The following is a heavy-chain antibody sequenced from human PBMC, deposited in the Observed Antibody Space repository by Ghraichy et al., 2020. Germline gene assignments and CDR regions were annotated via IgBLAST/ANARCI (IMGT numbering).Heavy chain of an antibody. CDR3: ARGDSDAFDI. CDR1: GFTSSSYW. D-gene: IGHD1-26*01. V-gene: IGHV3-74*01. J-gene: IGHJ3*02. CDR2: INSDGTTT. Sequence: GGSLRLSCAVSGFTSSSYWMHWVRQAPGEGLVWVSHINSDGTTTTYADSVKGRFIISRDNAKNTLYLQMNSLRAEDTAIFYCARGDSDAFDIWGQGTMVTVSS.